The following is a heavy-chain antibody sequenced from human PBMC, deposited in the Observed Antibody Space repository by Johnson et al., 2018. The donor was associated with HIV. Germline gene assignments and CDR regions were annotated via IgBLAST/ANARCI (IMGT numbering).Heavy chain of an antibody. V-gene: IGHV3-7*01. CDR1: GFTFSSYW. CDR2: IKQDGSEK. CDR3: AGVRWGLPDYAFDI. J-gene: IGHJ3*02. D-gene: IGHD1-26*01. Sequence: VQLVESGGGLVQPGGSLRLSCAASGFTFSSYWMSWVRQAPGKGLEWVANIKQDGSEKYYVDSVKGRFTISRDNAKNSLYLQMNSLRAEDTAVYYLAGVRWGLPDYAFDILGQGTMVTVSS.